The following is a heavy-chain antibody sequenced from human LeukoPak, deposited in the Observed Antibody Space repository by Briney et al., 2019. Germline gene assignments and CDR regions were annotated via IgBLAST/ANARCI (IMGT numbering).Heavy chain of an antibody. CDR1: GFTFSNYE. V-gene: IGHV3-48*03. J-gene: IGHJ3*02. CDR2: ISSGSTTT. Sequence: GGSLRLSCAASGFTFSNYEMTWVRQTPGTGLEWIAYISSGSTTTHYADSVKGRFTISRDNAKNSLYLQMNSLRADDTAVYCCAREPRDSYALDIWGQGTLVTVSS. D-gene: IGHD3-22*01. CDR3: AREPRDSYALDI.